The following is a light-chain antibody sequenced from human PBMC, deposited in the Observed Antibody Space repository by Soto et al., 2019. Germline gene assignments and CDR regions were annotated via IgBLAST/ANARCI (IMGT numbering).Light chain of an antibody. Sequence: QSVLTQPASVSGSPGQSITISCPGTRSDVGGYNYVSWYQQHPGKAPKLMIYEVSNRPSGVSNRFSGSKSGNTASLTISGLQAEDEADYYCSSYTSSRPYVFGSGTKVTVL. J-gene: IGLJ1*01. V-gene: IGLV2-14*01. CDR2: EVS. CDR1: RSDVGGYNY. CDR3: SSYTSSRPYV.